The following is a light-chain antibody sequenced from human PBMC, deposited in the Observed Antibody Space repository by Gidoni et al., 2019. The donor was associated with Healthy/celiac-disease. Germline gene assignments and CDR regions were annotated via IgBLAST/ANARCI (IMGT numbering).Light chain of an antibody. V-gene: IGKV3-15*01. CDR3: QQYNNWPLT. CDR1: QSVNNY. J-gene: IGKJ4*01. CDR2: GTF. Sequence: ELVMTQSPATLSVSPGERATLSCRASQSVNNYLAWYQQKPGQAPRLLIYGTFTRATGIPARFSGSGSGTEFTLTISSLQSEDFAVYYCQQYNNWPLTFGGGTKVEIK.